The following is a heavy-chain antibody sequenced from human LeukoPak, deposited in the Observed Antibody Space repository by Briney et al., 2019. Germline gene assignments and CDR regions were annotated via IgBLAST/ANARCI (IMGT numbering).Heavy chain of an antibody. Sequence: GASVKVSCKASGYTFINYGISWVRQAPGQGLEWMGWISPYNGNTNYAQKFQGRVTMTRNTSISTAYMELSSLRSEDTAVYYCARPAMIAPLDMDVWGQGTTVTVSS. CDR1: GYTFINYG. CDR2: ISPYNGNT. D-gene: IGHD3-22*01. CDR3: ARPAMIAPLDMDV. V-gene: IGHV1-18*01. J-gene: IGHJ6*02.